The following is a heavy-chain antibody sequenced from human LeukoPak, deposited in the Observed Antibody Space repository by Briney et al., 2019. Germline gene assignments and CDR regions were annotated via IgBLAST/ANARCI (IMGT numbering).Heavy chain of an antibody. D-gene: IGHD4-17*01. V-gene: IGHV4-61*02. J-gene: IGHJ4*02. CDR3: ASLPLVTTSSSVDY. CDR1: GGSISSGSYY. Sequence: SQTLSLTCTVSGGSISSGSYYWSWIRQPAGKGLEWIGRIYTSGSTNYSPSLKSRVTISVDTSKNQFSLKLSSVTAADTAVYYCASLPLVTTSSSVDYWGQGTLVTVSS. CDR2: IYTSGST.